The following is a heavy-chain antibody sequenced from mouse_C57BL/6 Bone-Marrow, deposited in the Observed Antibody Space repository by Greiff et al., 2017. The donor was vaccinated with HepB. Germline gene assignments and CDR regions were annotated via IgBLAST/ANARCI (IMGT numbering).Heavy chain of an antibody. D-gene: IGHD1-1*01. Sequence: VQLKQSGPVLVKPGASVKMSCKASGYTFTDYYMNWVKQSHGKSLEWIGVINPYNGGTSYNQKFKGKATLTVDKSSSTAYMELNSLTSEDSAVYYCARGNYYGSSYVGYFDVWGTGTTVTVSS. V-gene: IGHV1-19*01. CDR3: ARGNYYGSSYVGYFDV. J-gene: IGHJ1*03. CDR1: GYTFTDYY. CDR2: INPYNGGT.